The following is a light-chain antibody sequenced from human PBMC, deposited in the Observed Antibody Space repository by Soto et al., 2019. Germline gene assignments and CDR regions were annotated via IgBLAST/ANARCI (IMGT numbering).Light chain of an antibody. V-gene: IGKV3-20*01. CDR3: QQYGSSYT. CDR1: QSVSSSY. J-gene: IGKJ2*01. CDR2: GAS. Sequence: EIGLTQSPGTLSLSPGERATLSCRASQSVSSSYLAWHQQKPGQAPRLLIYGASSRATGIPDRFSGSGSGTDFTLTISRLEPEDFAVYYCQQYGSSYTFGQGTKLEIK.